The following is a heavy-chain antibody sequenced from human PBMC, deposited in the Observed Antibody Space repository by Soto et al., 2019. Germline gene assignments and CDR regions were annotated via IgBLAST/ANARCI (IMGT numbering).Heavy chain of an antibody. CDR2: IWYDGSNK. CDR1: GFTLSSYG. V-gene: IGHV3-33*01. D-gene: IGHD1-7*01. J-gene: IGHJ6*02. CDR3: ARGDESNWNYGPTYYYGMDV. Sequence: GGSLRLSCVASGFTLSSYGMHWVRQAPFKGLEWVAVIWYDGSNKYYADSVKGRFTISRDNSKNTLYLQMNSLRAEDTAVYYCARGDESNWNYGPTYYYGMDVWGQGTTVTVSS.